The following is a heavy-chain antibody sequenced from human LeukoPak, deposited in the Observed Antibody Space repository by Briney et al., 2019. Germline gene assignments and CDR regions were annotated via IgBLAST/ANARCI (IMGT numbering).Heavy chain of an antibody. CDR1: GFTFTSSA. Sequence: SVKVSCKASGFTFTSSAMQWVRQARGQRLEWIGWIVVGSGNTNYAQKLQERVTITRDMSTSTAYMELSSLRSEDTAVYYCAAPSGSPEAFDIWGQGTMVTVSS. D-gene: IGHD1-26*01. V-gene: IGHV1-58*02. CDR3: AAPSGSPEAFDI. CDR2: IVVGSGNT. J-gene: IGHJ3*02.